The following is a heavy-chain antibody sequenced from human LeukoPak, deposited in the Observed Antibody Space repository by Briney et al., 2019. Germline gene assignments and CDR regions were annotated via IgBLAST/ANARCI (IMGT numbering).Heavy chain of an antibody. CDR1: GGTFSSYA. J-gene: IGHJ5*02. CDR2: ISAYNGDT. Sequence: VASVKVSCKASGGTFSSYAISWVRQAPGQGLEWMGWISAYNGDTKYAQNLQGRVTLTTYTLTTTAYLELRSLTSDDTAVYYCVRDPSNTSGWKTWFDPWGQGTLVTVSS. V-gene: IGHV1-18*01. D-gene: IGHD6-19*01. CDR3: VRDPSNTSGWKTWFDP.